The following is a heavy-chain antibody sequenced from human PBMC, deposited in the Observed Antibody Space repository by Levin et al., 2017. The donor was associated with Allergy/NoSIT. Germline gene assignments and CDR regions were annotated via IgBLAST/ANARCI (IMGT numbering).Heavy chain of an antibody. V-gene: IGHV3-7*01. D-gene: IGHD6-19*01. CDR1: GFTFSSSW. CDR3: ARSLYRSAWHKRHDAFDL. Sequence: RGSLRLSCAASGFTFSSSWMTWVRQAPGKGLEWVANIKEDGREVYYVDSLKGRFTISRDNAKNSLYLQINSLMAEDTAVYYCARSLYRSAWHKRHDAFDLWGQGTMVTVSS. CDR2: IKEDGREV. J-gene: IGHJ3*01.